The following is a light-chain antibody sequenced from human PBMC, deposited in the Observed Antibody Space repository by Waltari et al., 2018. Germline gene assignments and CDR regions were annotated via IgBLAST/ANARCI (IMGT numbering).Light chain of an antibody. CDR3: SSYTSSSLWV. Sequence: QSALTQPASVSGSPGQSITISCTGTSIDVGGYNYISWYQQHPSKAPKLMIDDVSNRPSGVSTRLFGSTYGNNASLLIFGLQADEEAAYYCSSYTSSSLWVFGGGTKLTVL. V-gene: IGLV2-14*01. CDR2: DVS. J-gene: IGLJ3*02. CDR1: SIDVGGYNY.